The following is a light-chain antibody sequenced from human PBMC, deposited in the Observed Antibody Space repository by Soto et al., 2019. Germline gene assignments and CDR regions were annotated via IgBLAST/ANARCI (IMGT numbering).Light chain of an antibody. CDR2: DVS. V-gene: IGLV2-14*01. CDR3: SSYTSSSTLYV. J-gene: IGLJ1*01. CDR1: SSDVGGYNY. Sequence: QSALTQPASVSGSPGQSITISCTGTSSDVGGYNYVSWYQQHPGKAPKLMIYDVSNRPSGVSNRFSGSKSGNTASLTISVLKAEDEADYYCSSYTSSSTLYVFGTETKLTV.